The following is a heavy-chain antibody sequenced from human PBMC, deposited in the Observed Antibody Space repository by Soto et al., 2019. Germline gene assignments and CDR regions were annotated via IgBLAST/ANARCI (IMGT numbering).Heavy chain of an antibody. D-gene: IGHD3-3*02. CDR1: GGCISSYY. Sequence: PSGTLSLTCTVSGGCISSYYWSWIRKPPGKGLEWIGYIYYSGSTNYNPSLKSRVTISVDTSKNQFSLKLSSVTAADTAVYYCARGPLVLNYYYGMDVWGQGATVTVSS. CDR3: ARGPLVLNYYYGMDV. CDR2: IYYSGST. J-gene: IGHJ6*02. V-gene: IGHV4-59*07.